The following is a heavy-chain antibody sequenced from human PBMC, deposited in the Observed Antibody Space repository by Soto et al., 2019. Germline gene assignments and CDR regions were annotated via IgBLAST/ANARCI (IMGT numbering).Heavy chain of an antibody. V-gene: IGHV3-23*01. D-gene: IGHD1-26*01. Sequence: GGSLRLSCADTGFAFSSYAMSWVRQAPGKGLEWVSAISGSGGSTYYADSVKGRFTISRDNSKDTLYLQMNSLRAEDTAVYYCAKDWTVGATNWFDPWGQGTLVTVSS. J-gene: IGHJ5*02. CDR1: GFAFSSYA. CDR3: AKDWTVGATNWFDP. CDR2: ISGSGGST.